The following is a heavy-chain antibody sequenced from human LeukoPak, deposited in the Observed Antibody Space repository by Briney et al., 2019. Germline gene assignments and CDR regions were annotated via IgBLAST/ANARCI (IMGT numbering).Heavy chain of an antibody. J-gene: IGHJ4*02. D-gene: IGHD5-12*01. CDR2: ISGSGGST. CDR1: GFTFSSYA. Sequence: PGGSLRLSCAASGFTFSSYAMSWVRQAPGKGLGWVSAISGSGGSTYYADSVKGRFTISRDNSKNTLYLQMSSLRAEDTAVYYCAKDPLIDIVATPDYWGQGTLVTASS. V-gene: IGHV3-23*01. CDR3: AKDPLIDIVATPDY.